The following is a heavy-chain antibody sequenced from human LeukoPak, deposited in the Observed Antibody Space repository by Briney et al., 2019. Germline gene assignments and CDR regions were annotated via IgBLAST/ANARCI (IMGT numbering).Heavy chain of an antibody. CDR3: ARQRSSTWSLGY. J-gene: IGHJ4*02. D-gene: IGHD6-13*01. V-gene: IGHV4-59*08. CDR1: GGSISSYY. Sequence: SETLSLTCTVSGGSISSYYWSWIRQPPGKGLEWIGYVYYSGSTNYNPSLKSRATISVDTSKNQFSLKLSSVTAADTAVYFCARQRSSTWSLGYWGQGTLVTVSS. CDR2: VYYSGST.